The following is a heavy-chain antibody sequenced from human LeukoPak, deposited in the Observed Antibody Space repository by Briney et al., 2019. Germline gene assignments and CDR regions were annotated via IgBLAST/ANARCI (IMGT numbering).Heavy chain of an antibody. CDR1: GFTFSTYW. Sequence: GGSLRLSCAASGFTFSTYWMNWFRQTPGKGLEWVAKIRGDGGEKDHVASVKGRFTISRDNAKNSLCLQMNSLRVEDTAIYYCARGGAARPDFWGQGALVTVSS. V-gene: IGHV3-7*01. CDR3: ARGGAARPDF. D-gene: IGHD6-6*01. CDR2: IRGDGGEK. J-gene: IGHJ4*02.